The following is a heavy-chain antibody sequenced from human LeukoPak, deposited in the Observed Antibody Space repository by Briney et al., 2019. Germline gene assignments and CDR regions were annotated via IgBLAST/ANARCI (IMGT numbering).Heavy chain of an antibody. D-gene: IGHD3-10*02. V-gene: IGHV3-23*01. CDR3: AKSVLFEGFPKYYFDY. J-gene: IGHJ4*02. Sequence: GGSLRLSCAASGFTFSSYEMNWVRQAPGKGLEWVSAISGSGGSTYYADSVKGRFTISRDNSKNTLYLQMNSLRAEDTAVYYCAKSVLFEGFPKYYFDYWGQGTLVTVSS. CDR2: ISGSGGST. CDR1: GFTFSSYE.